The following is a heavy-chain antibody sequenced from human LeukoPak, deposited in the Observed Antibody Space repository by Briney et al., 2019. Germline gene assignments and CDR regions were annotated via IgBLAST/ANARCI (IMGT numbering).Heavy chain of an antibody. V-gene: IGHV3-74*01. CDR3: VSSYCSGGSCYSASGY. CDR2: INNGGSST. D-gene: IGHD2-15*01. J-gene: IGHJ4*02. Sequence: GGSLRLSCTASGFTFSSYWMHWVRQAPGKGLVWVSRINNGGSSTSYADSVKGRFTISRDNAKNTLYLQMNSLRAEDTAVYYCVSSYCSGGSCYSASGYWGQGTLVTVSS. CDR1: GFTFSSYW.